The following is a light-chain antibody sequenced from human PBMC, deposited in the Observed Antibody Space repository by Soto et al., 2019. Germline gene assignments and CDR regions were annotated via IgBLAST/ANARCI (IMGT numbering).Light chain of an antibody. CDR3: QHYNDYSWT. CDR1: QSVSTN. V-gene: IGKV3-15*01. Sequence: DIVLTQSPVTVSVSPGERATLSCRASQSVSTNLAWYQHKLGQAPRLLIYGASTRVTGIPARFSGSGSGTDFTLTINYLKSEDFGTYYCQHYNDYSWTFGQGTKVEIK. J-gene: IGKJ1*01. CDR2: GAS.